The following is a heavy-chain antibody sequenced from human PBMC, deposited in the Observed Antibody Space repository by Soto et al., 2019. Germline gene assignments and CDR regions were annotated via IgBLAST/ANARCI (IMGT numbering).Heavy chain of an antibody. CDR2: ISAYSGNT. D-gene: IGHD3-10*01. Sequence: ASVKVSCKASGYTFTSYGISWVRQAPGQGLEWMGWISAYSGNTDYAQNVQGRVTMTTDTSTTTAYVELRTLRSDDTAIYYCARGYFYGSGTYPIDYWGQGTLVTVSS. J-gene: IGHJ4*01. CDR3: ARGYFYGSGTYPIDY. CDR1: GYTFTSYG. V-gene: IGHV1-18*01.